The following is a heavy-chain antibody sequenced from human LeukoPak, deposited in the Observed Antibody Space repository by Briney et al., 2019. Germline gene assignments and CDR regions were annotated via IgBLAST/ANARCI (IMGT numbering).Heavy chain of an antibody. J-gene: IGHJ1*01. V-gene: IGHV1-2*02. CDR3: ARDKSIAVASSGEYFQH. Sequence: GASVKVSCKASGYTFTGYYMHWVRQAPGQGLEWMGWINPNSGGTNYAQKFQGRVTMTRDTSISTAYMELSRLRSDDTAVYYCARDKSIAVASSGEYFQHWGQGTLVTVSS. D-gene: IGHD6-19*01. CDR1: GYTFTGYY. CDR2: INPNSGGT.